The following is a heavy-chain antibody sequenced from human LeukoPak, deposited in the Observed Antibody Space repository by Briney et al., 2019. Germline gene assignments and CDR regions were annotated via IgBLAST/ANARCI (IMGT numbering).Heavy chain of an antibody. CDR2: ISGSGGST. V-gene: IGHV3-23*01. CDR1: GFTFSSYA. D-gene: IGHD3-22*01. Sequence: AGGSLRLSCAASGFTFSSYAMSWVRQAPGKGLEWVSAISGSGGSTYYADSVKGRFTISRDNSKNTLYLQMNSLRAEDTAVYYCAKDFYDSSGYYYGYYFDYWGQGTLVTVSS. CDR3: AKDFYDSSGYYYGYYFDY. J-gene: IGHJ4*02.